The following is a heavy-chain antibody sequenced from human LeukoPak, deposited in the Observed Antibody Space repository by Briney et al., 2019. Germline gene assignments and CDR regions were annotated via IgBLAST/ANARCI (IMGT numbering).Heavy chain of an antibody. CDR2: INHDAEMI. D-gene: IGHD3-9*01. J-gene: IGHJ4*02. Sequence: GGSLRLSCEGSGFPFASYVMSWVRQAPGKGLEWIAYINHDAEMIFYPDFVKGRFTISRDNAKKSLYLQMSVLRYEDTAIYYCARDHDWAFDLWGQGTLVTVSS. CDR1: GFPFASYV. V-gene: IGHV3-48*02. CDR3: ARDHDWAFDL.